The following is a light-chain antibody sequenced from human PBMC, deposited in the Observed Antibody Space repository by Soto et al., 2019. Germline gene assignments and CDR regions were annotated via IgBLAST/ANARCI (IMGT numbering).Light chain of an antibody. CDR3: SSYTSTSSWV. CDR1: SSDVGAYNY. CDR2: EIY. V-gene: IGLV2-14*01. Sequence: QSALTQPASVSGSPGQSITISCTGSSSDVGAYNYVSWYQHHPGKAPKLMVYEIYNRPSGVSSRFSGSKSGNTASLTISGLQAEDEAAYYCSSYTSTSSWVFGGGTKVTVL. J-gene: IGLJ3*02.